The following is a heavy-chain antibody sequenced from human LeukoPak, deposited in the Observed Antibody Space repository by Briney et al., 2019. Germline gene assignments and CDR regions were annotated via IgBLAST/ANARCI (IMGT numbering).Heavy chain of an antibody. V-gene: IGHV4-4*02. CDR1: GGSISNGYW. Sequence: SGTLSLTCAVSGGSISNGYWWSWVRQPPVKGLEWIGEINHSGSTNYNPSLKSRATISLDMSKNQFSLKLSSVTAADTAVYYCAREGGCSSTSCYKWIDYWGQGTLVTVSS. J-gene: IGHJ4*02. CDR2: INHSGST. D-gene: IGHD2-2*02. CDR3: AREGGCSSTSCYKWIDY.